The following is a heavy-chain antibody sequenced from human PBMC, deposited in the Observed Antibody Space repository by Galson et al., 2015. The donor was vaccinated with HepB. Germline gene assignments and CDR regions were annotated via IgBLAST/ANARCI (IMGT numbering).Heavy chain of an antibody. V-gene: IGHV3-21*01. J-gene: IGHJ5*02. CDR3: ARGYSTTELAYSWFDP. CDR1: GFTFSSYS. Sequence: SLRLSCAASGFTFSSYSMNWVRQAPGKGLEWVSSISSSSSYIYYADSVKGRFTISRDNAKNSLYLQMNSLRAEDTAVYYCARGYSTTELAYSWFDPWGQGTLVTVSS. CDR2: ISSSSSYI. D-gene: IGHD6-13*01.